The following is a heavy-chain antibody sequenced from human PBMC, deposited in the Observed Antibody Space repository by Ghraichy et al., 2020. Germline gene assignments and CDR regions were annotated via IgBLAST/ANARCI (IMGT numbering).Heavy chain of an antibody. D-gene: IGHD3-22*01. V-gene: IGHV2-70*11. CDR1: GFSLSTSGMC. CDR3: ARIGNYYDSSGYYYFDY. CDR2: IDWDDDK. Sequence: SGPTLVKPTQTLTLTCTFSGFSLSTSGMCVSWIRQPPGKALEWLARIDWDDDKYYSTSLKTRLTISKDTSKNQVVLTMTNMDPVDTATYYCARIGNYYDSSGYYYFDYWGQGTLVTVSS. J-gene: IGHJ4*02.